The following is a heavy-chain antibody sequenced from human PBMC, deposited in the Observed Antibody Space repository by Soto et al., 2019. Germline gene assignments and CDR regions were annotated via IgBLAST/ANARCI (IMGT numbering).Heavy chain of an antibody. CDR2: IDPSDSYT. D-gene: IGHD6-13*01. Sequence: ESLKTSRKGSGYSFTSYWNSWVRQMPGKGLEGMGRIDPSDSYTNYSPSFQGHVTISADKSISTAYLQWSSLNASDTAMYYCQRLGYRRSSLYCYDYWGHGTLVNVSS. CDR1: GYSFTSYW. CDR3: QRLGYRRSSLYCYDY. J-gene: IGHJ4*01. V-gene: IGHV5-10-1*01.